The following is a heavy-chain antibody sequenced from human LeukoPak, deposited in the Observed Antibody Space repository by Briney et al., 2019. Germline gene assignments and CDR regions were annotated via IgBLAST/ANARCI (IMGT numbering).Heavy chain of an antibody. D-gene: IGHD4-17*01. V-gene: IGHV4-30-4*08. CDR1: GGSISSGDYY. CDR3: ARGSGDYGDLDY. CDR2: IYYSGST. Sequence: SQTLSLTCTVSGGSISSGDYYWSWIRQPPGKGLEWIGYIYYSGSTYYNPSLKSRVTISVDTSKNQFSLKLSSVTAADTAVYYCARGSGDYGDLDYWGQGTLVTVSS. J-gene: IGHJ4*02.